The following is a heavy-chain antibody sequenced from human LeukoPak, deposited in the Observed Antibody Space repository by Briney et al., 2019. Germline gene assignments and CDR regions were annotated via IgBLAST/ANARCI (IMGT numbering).Heavy chain of an antibody. J-gene: IGHJ6*04. V-gene: IGHV1-69*06. CDR1: GGTFSSYA. CDR3: PKTAYDILTHYYYYGMDV. D-gene: IGHD3-9*01. Sequence: SVKVSCKASGGTFSSYAISWVRQAPGQVLEWMGGIIPIFGTANYAQKFQGRVTITADKSTSTAYMELSSLRSEDTAFYYKPKTAYDILTHYYYYGMDVWGKGTTVTVSS. CDR2: IIPIFGTA.